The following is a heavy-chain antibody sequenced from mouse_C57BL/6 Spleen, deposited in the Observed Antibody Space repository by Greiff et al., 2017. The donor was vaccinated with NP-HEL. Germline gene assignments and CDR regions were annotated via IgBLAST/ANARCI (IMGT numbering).Heavy chain of an antibody. J-gene: IGHJ4*01. CDR2: ISSGGSYT. CDR3: ARQEYYGSSYVVDY. CDR1: GFTFSSYG. V-gene: IGHV5-6*01. D-gene: IGHD1-1*01. Sequence: EVMLVESGGDLVKPGGSLKLSCAASGFTFSSYGMSWVRQTPDKRLEWVATISSGGSYTYYPDSVKGRFTISRDNAKNTLYLQMSSLKSEDTAMYYCARQEYYGSSYVVDYWGQGTSVTVSS.